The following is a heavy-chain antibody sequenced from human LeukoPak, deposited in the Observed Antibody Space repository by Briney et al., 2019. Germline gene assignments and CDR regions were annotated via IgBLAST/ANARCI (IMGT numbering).Heavy chain of an antibody. CDR2: ISSGGDYI. V-gene: IGHV3-21*01. Sequence: GGSLRLSCAGSGFTFSGHSMNWVRQAPGKGLEWVSSISSGGDYIYHADSVKGRFITSRDNAKNSLFLQMNSLRAEDTAVYYCVRLYTTTWSRGTQDYWGQGTLVTVSS. J-gene: IGHJ4*02. CDR3: VRLYTTTWSRGTQDY. D-gene: IGHD6-19*01. CDR1: GFTFSGHS.